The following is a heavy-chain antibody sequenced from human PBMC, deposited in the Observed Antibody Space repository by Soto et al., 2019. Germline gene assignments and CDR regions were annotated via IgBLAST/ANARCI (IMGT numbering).Heavy chain of an antibody. D-gene: IGHD6-13*01. Sequence: EVQLVESGGGLVQPDRSLRLSCAASGFTFDDYAMHWVRQAPGKGLEWVSGISWNSGSIGYADSVKGRFTISRDNAKNSLYLQMNSLRAEDTALYYCAKSSQGYSSSWFYYFDYWGQGTLVTVSS. CDR3: AKSSQGYSSSWFYYFDY. V-gene: IGHV3-9*01. CDR1: GFTFDDYA. J-gene: IGHJ4*02. CDR2: ISWNSGSI.